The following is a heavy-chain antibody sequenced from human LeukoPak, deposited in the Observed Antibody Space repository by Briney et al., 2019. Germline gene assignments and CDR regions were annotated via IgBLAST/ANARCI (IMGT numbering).Heavy chain of an antibody. CDR3: ARGSMVRGVIDYYYYGMDV. Sequence: PSETLSLTCTVSGGSISSSSYYWGWIRQPPGKGLEWIGSIYYSGSTYYNPSLKSRVTISVDTSKNQFSLKPSSVTAADTAVYYCARGSMVRGVIDYYYYGMDVWGQGTAVTVSS. D-gene: IGHD3-10*01. J-gene: IGHJ6*02. CDR2: IYYSGST. CDR1: GGSISSSSYY. V-gene: IGHV4-39*01.